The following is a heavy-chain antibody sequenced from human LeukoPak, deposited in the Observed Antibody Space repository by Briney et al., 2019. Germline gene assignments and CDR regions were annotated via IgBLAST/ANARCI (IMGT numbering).Heavy chain of an antibody. J-gene: IGHJ3*01. CDR2: ISSGSDYI. CDR3: ARDGRSMTTHGFDL. D-gene: IGHD1-14*01. V-gene: IGHV3-21*06. Sequence: SGGSLRLSCAASGFTFSSYNLNWVRQAPGKGLEWVSFISSGSDYIYYADSVKDRFTISRDNAKNSLFLQMNSLRAEDTAVYYCARDGRSMTTHGFDLWGPGTMVTVSS. CDR1: GFTFSSYN.